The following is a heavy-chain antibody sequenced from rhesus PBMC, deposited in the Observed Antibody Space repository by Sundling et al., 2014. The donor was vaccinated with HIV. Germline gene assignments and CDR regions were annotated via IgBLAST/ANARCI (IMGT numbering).Heavy chain of an antibody. J-gene: IGHJ4*01. V-gene: IGHV1-70*01. CDR1: GYIFINYV. Sequence: QEQLVQSGAEVKKPEASVKVSCKASGYIFINYVISWLRQAPGQGFEWMGGIHPNYGYTRYAQKFQGRVTISADMSTSTVYMELSSLRSEDMAVYYCAAGFCSGGVCSDLYGQGFDYWGQGVLVSVSS. CDR2: IHPNYGYT. CDR3: AAGFCSGGVCSDLYGQGFDY. D-gene: IGHD2-8*01.